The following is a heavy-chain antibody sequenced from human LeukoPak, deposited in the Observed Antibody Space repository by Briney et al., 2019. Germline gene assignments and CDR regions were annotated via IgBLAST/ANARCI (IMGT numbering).Heavy chain of an antibody. J-gene: IGHJ4*02. D-gene: IGHD6-19*01. Sequence: GGSLRLACAASELKFNSNWMHWVRQAPGKGLVWVSRINSDGRTTNYADSVKGRFTISRDNAKNTLYLQMNSLRAEDTAVYYCTSYTSGWNWGQGTLVTVSS. CDR3: TSYTSGWN. CDR2: INSDGRTT. CDR1: ELKFNSNW. V-gene: IGHV3-74*01.